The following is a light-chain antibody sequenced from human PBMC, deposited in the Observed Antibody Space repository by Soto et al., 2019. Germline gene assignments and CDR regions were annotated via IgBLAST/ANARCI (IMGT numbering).Light chain of an antibody. Sequence: QSVLTQPASVSGSPGQSITISCTGTSSDVGAYNSVSWDQQNPRKAPKLMIYEVITRPSGDSNCFSGAKSGTTAPLTIAGLHIKIAVDYVFGSYTSASTLGFGTGPTVTVL. CDR2: EVI. CDR1: SSDVGAYNS. J-gene: IGLJ1*01. V-gene: IGLV2-14*01. CDR3: GSYTSASTLG.